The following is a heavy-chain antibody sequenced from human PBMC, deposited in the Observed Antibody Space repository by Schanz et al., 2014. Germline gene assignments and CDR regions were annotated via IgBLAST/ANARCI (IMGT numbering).Heavy chain of an antibody. CDR3: ARDRRVFGRDDLYYFDS. Sequence: QIQLVQSGPEVKKPGATVKVSCKASGYIFINSGISWVRQAPGQGLEWMGWISVYNHNKEYDQKFQGRVTMTTDTSTSTAYMALTDLRSDDTAVYYCARDRRVFGRDDLYYFDSWGQGTLVTVSS. CDR1: GYIFINSG. V-gene: IGHV1-18*01. J-gene: IGHJ4*02. D-gene: IGHD3-16*02. CDR2: ISVYNHNK.